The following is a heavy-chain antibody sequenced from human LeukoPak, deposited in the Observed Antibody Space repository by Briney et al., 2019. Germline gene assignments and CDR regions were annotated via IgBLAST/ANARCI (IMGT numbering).Heavy chain of an antibody. CDR1: GGSFSGYY. CDR2: INHSGST. J-gene: IGHJ6*02. V-gene: IGHV4-34*01. CDR3: ASGQYGMDV. Sequence: PSETLSLTCAVYGGSFSGYYWSWIRQPPGKGLEWIGEINHSGSTNYNPSLKSRVTISVDTSKNQFSLKPSSVTAADTAVYYCASGQYGMDVWGQGTTVTVSS.